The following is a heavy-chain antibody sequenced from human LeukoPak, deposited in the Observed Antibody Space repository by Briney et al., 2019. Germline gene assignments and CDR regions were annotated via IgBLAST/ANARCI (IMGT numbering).Heavy chain of an antibody. V-gene: IGHV4-34*01. CDR2: INHSGST. J-gene: IGHJ3*02. Sequence: PSETLSLTCAVYGGSFSGYYWSWIRQPPGKGLEWIGEINHSGSTNYNPSLKSRVTISVDTSKNQFSLKLSSVTAADTAVYYCARSPIVRGAFDIWGQGTMVTVSS. D-gene: IGHD2/OR15-2a*01. CDR3: ARSPIVRGAFDI. CDR1: GGSFSGYY.